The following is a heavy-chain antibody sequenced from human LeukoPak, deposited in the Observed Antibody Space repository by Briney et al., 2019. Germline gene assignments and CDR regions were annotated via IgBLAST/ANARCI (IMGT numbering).Heavy chain of an antibody. CDR1: GFTFSSYE. CDR2: ISSSGSTI. V-gene: IGHV3-48*03. CDR3: ARDARYYDILTGYFDY. D-gene: IGHD3-9*01. Sequence: GGSLRLSCAASGFTFSSYEMNWVRQAPGKGLEWVSYISSSGSTIYYADSVKGRFTISRDNAKNSLYLQMNSLRAEDTAVYYCARDARYYDILTGYFDYWGQGTLVTASS. J-gene: IGHJ4*02.